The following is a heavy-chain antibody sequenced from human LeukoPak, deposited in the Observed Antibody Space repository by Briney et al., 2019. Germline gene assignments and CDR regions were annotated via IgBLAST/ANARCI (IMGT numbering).Heavy chain of an antibody. Sequence: PSETLSLTCTASGGSISSYYRSWIRQPAGKGLEWIGRIYTSGSTNYNPSLKSRVTMSVDTSKNQFSLKLSSVTAADTAVYYCARVLRITMVRGLTDDAFDIWGQGAKVTVSS. D-gene: IGHD3-10*01. CDR3: ARVLRITMVRGLTDDAFDI. CDR1: GGSISSYY. CDR2: IYTSGST. J-gene: IGHJ3*02. V-gene: IGHV4-4*07.